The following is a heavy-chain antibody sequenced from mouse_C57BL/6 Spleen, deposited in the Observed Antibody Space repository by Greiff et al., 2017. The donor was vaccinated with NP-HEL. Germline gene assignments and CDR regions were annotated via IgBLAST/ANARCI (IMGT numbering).Heavy chain of an antibody. CDR2: IYPGSGNT. CDR3: ARGITTAAYAMDY. Sequence: VQLQQSGAELVRPGASVKLSCKASGYTFTDYYINWVKQRPGQGLEWIARIYPGSGNTYYNEKFKGKATLTAEKSSSTAYMQLSSLTSEDSAVYFCARGITTAAYAMDYWGQGTSVTVSS. D-gene: IGHD1-2*01. CDR1: GYTFTDYY. J-gene: IGHJ4*01. V-gene: IGHV1-76*01.